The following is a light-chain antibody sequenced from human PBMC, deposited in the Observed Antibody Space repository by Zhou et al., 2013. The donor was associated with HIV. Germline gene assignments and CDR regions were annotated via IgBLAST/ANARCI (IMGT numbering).Light chain of an antibody. J-gene: IGKJ5*01. CDR2: DAS. CDR3: QQRSNWPPVT. CDR1: QSVSSY. V-gene: IGKV3-11*01. Sequence: PGERATLSCRASQSVSSYLAWYQQKPGQAPRLLIYDASNRATGIPARFSGSGSGTDFTLTISSLEPEDFAVYYCQQRSNWPPVTFGQGTRLEIK.